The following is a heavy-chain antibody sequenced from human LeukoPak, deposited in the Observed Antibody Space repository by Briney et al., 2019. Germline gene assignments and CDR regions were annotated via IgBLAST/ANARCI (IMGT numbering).Heavy chain of an antibody. CDR1: GFTFDDYA. V-gene: IGHV3-9*01. D-gene: IGHD5-18*01. Sequence: GRSLRLSCAASGFTFDDYAMNWVRQAPGKGLEWVSGITWNSGSTGYADSVKGRFTISRDNAKNSLYLQMNSLRAEDTALYYCAKDTRYSYGYGMDVWGQGTTVTVSS. CDR3: AKDTRYSYGYGMDV. J-gene: IGHJ6*02. CDR2: ITWNSGST.